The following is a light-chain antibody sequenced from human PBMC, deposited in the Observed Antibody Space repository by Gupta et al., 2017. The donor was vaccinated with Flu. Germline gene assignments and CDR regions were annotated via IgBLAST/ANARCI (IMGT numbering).Light chain of an antibody. V-gene: IGLV1-44*01. CDR1: SSNIGSNS. CDR3: ATWDDSLTGHYV. Sequence: SSNIGSNSVNWYLQVPGTAPKLLIYANSERPSGVHARFSGSKSGTSASLAISGLQSEDEADYYCATWDDSLTGHYVFGSGTTVTVL. J-gene: IGLJ1*01. CDR2: ANS.